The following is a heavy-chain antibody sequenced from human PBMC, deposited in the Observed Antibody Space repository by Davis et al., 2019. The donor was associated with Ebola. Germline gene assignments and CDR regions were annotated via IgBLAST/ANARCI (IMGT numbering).Heavy chain of an antibody. CDR2: IIPIFGTA. Sequence: SVKVSCKASGGTFSSYAISWVRQAPGQGLEWMGGIIPIFGTANYAQKFQGRVTITADKSTNTVYMELSSLRSEDTAVYYCARDLSVGLRAYSLDYYGMDVWGQGTTVTVSS. CDR1: GGTFSSYA. CDR3: ARDLSVGLRAYSLDYYGMDV. D-gene: IGHD5-12*01. J-gene: IGHJ6*02. V-gene: IGHV1-69*06.